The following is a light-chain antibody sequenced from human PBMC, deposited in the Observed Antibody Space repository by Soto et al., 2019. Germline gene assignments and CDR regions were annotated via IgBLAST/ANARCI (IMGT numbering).Light chain of an antibody. V-gene: IGKV1-27*01. CDR1: QGISNY. CDR2: AAS. Sequence: DIQMTQSPSSLSASVGDRVTITCRASQGISNYLAWYQQKPGKVPKLLIYAASTLHTGVPSRFSGSGSGTDFTLTISRLQHEDVATYYCQKYNRAPFTFGPGTKVDIK. CDR3: QKYNRAPFT. J-gene: IGKJ3*01.